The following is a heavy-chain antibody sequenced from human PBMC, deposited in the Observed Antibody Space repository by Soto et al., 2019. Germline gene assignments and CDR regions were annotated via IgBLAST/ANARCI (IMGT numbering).Heavy chain of an antibody. J-gene: IGHJ4*02. V-gene: IGHV4-59*01. CDR1: EGSRSSYY. CDR2: IYYSGST. CDR3: ARSDGRY. Sequence: PSLPLSVTRPVAEGSRSSYYWSWIRQPPGKGLDWIGYIYYSGSTNYNPSLKSRVTISVDTSKNQFSLKLSSVTAADTAVYYCARSDGRYWGQGTLVTVSS.